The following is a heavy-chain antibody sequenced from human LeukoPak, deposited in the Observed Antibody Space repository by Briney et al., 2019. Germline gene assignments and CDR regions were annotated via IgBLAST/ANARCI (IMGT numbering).Heavy chain of an antibody. CDR2: IYYSGSN. D-gene: IGHD3-3*01. CDR1: GGSLSRSY. CDR3: ARGDFWSGYLVDY. V-gene: IGHV4-59*01. J-gene: IGHJ4*02. Sequence: SETLSLTRTDPGGSLSRSYGSSIPPPPGKGLEWIGYIYYSGSNNYNPSLKSRATISVDTSKYQFSLKLSSVTAADTAVYYCARGDFWSGYLVDYWGQGTLVTVSS.